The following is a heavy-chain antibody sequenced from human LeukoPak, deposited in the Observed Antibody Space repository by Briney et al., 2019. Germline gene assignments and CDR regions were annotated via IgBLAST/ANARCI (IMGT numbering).Heavy chain of an antibody. CDR1: GYTFTGYY. Sequence: ASVKVSCKASGYTFTGYYMHWVRQAPGQGLEWMGWINANSGGSNYAQKFQGRVTMTRDTSISTAYMELSRLRYDDTAVYYCARDASGAPYNWFDPWGQGTLVTVSS. CDR3: ARDASGAPYNWFDP. V-gene: IGHV1-2*02. CDR2: INANSGGS. J-gene: IGHJ5*02.